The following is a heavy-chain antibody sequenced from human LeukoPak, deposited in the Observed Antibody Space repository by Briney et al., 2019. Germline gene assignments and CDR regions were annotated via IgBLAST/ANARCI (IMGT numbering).Heavy chain of an antibody. CDR3: ARARGITMIVVDHIGMDV. J-gene: IGHJ6*03. CDR1: GFTFSSYW. V-gene: IGHV3-74*01. Sequence: GGSLRLSCAASGFTFSSYWMHWVHQAPGKGLVWVSRINSDGSSTSYADSVKGRFTISRDNAKNTLYLQMNSLRAEDTAVYYCARARGITMIVVDHIGMDVWGKGTTVTISS. CDR2: INSDGSST. D-gene: IGHD3-22*01.